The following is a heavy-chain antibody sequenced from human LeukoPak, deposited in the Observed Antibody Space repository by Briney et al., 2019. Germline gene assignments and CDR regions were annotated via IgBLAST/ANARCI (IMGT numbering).Heavy chain of an antibody. Sequence: PSETLSLTCTVSGGSINSYYLSWIRQPPGKGLEWVGFISYTGSTDYNPSLKSRVTLSVDTSKNQFSLKLSSVTAADTAVYFCAGGARYCSGGTCLDNCGQGTLVTVSS. D-gene: IGHD2-15*01. CDR2: ISYTGST. V-gene: IGHV4-59*13. CDR1: GGSINSYY. J-gene: IGHJ4*02. CDR3: AGGARYCSGGTCLDN.